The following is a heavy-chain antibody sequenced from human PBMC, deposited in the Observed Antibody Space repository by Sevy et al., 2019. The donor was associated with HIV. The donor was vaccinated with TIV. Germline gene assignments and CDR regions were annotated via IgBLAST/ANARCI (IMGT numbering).Heavy chain of an antibody. V-gene: IGHV1-18*01. J-gene: IGHJ6*02. CDR3: ARVWDCSSTSCSRGYYYYGMDV. CDR2: ISAYNGNT. Sequence: ATVKVSCKASGYTFTSYGISWVRQAPGQGLEWMGWISAYNGNTNYAQKLQGRVTMTTDTSTSTAYMELRSLRSDDTAVYYCARVWDCSSTSCSRGYYYYGMDVWGQGTTVTVSS. CDR1: GYTFTSYG. D-gene: IGHD2-2*01.